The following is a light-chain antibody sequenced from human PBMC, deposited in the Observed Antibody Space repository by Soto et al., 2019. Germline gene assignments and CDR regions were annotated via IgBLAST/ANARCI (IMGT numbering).Light chain of an antibody. CDR3: AAWDDSLRALV. V-gene: IGLV1-47*01. CDR1: SSNIGSNY. J-gene: IGLJ2*01. CDR2: RNN. Sequence: QAVVTQPPSTSGTPGQRATISCSGSSSNIGSNYVYWYQQLPGTAPKLLIYRNNQRPSGVPDRFSGSKSGTSASLAISGLRSEDEADYFCAAWDDSLRALVFGGGTKLTVL.